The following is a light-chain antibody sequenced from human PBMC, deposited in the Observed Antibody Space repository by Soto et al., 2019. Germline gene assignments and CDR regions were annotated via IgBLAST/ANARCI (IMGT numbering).Light chain of an antibody. Sequence: DIQMTQSPSSVSASVGDRVIITCRASQDISRWLAWYQQKPGRAPQLLIYATSNLQSGVPSRFSRSGSSTAFTLTISNLPPADFATYYCQQANTLPHTLGEGTRVEIK. CDR1: QDISRW. CDR3: QQANTLPHT. CDR2: ATS. V-gene: IGKV1-12*01. J-gene: IGKJ1*01.